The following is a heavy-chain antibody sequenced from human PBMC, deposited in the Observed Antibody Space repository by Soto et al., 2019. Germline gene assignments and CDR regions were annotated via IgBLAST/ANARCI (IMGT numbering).Heavy chain of an antibody. V-gene: IGHV3-53*01. D-gene: IGHD3-22*01. J-gene: IGHJ6*02. CDR2: IYSGGST. Sequence: GGXLRLSCAASGFNVSSNYMSWVRQAPGKGLEWVSVIYSGGSTYYADSVKGRFTISRDNSKNTLYLQMNSLRAEDTAVYYCASPTRGYXDSSGYYWDYYGMDVWGQGTTVTVSS. CDR1: GFNVSSNY. CDR3: ASPTRGYXDSSGYYWDYYGMDV.